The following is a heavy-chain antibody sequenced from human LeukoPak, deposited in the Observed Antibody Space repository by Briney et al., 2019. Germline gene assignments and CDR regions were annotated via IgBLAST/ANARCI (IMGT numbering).Heavy chain of an antibody. Sequence: GGSLRLSCAASGFTFSSYVMSWVRQALGEGVEWVSDISGSGGSTYYADSAKSRFTISRDNSKNTLYMQMKRLRAQNTAVYYCARCLMCIAYRVAFYYWGQGTLVTVSS. J-gene: IGHJ4*02. CDR2: ISGSGGST. V-gene: IGHV3-23*01. D-gene: IGHD6-13*01. CDR1: GFTFSSYV. CDR3: ARCLMCIAYRVAFYY.